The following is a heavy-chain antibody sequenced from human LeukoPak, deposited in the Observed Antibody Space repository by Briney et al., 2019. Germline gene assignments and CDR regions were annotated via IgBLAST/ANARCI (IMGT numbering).Heavy chain of an antibody. CDR3: ARSDYFHN. Sequence: GGSLRLSCEASGFSLSGSWMHWVREAPGKGLMWVSQSKYDGSTKSYAASVRGRFTISRDNAKNTLYLHMDSLRAEDTAVYYCARSDYFHNWGQGTMVVVSA. V-gene: IGHV3-74*01. J-gene: IGHJ3*01. CDR1: GFSLSGSW. D-gene: IGHD2/OR15-2a*01. CDR2: SKYDGSTK.